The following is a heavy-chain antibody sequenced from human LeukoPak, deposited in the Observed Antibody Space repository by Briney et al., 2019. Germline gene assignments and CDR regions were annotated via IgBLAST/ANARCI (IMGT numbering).Heavy chain of an antibody. CDR1: GYTFTSYG. CDR2: ISAYNGNT. CDR3: ARGRRYDSSGYYSDY. Sequence: ASVKVSCKASGYTFTSYGISWVRQAPGQGLEWMGWISAYNGNTNYAQKLQGRVTMTTDTSTSTAYMELRSLRSDDTAVYYCARGRRYDSSGYYSDYWGQGTLVTVSS. D-gene: IGHD3-22*01. V-gene: IGHV1-18*01. J-gene: IGHJ4*02.